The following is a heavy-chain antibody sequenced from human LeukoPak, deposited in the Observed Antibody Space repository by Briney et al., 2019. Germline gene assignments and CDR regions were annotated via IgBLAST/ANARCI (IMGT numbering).Heavy chain of an antibody. CDR1: GYRLTDDY. D-gene: IGHD1-1*01. V-gene: IGHV1-2*02. J-gene: IGHJ4*02. Sequence: HRASAKVSCKTSGYRLTDDYIHWVRQAPGRGVEWMGWINPDTEFTNYAPKSRGRVLMTRDPSISTAYMEVRRVTFDDTAIYCRAPTSEAYANNWAVGGRGTLITVSP. CDR2: INPDTEFT. CDR3: APTSEAYANNWAV.